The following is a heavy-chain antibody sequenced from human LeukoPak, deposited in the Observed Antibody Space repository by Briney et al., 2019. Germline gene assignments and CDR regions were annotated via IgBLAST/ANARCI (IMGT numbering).Heavy chain of an antibody. CDR2: INHSGST. Sequence: PSETLSLTCAVYGGSFSGYYWSWIRQPPGKGLEWIGEINHSGSTNYNPSLKSRVTISVDTSKNQFSLKLSSVTAADTAVYYCARGDYYDSSGYYSGPDAFDIWGQGTMVTVSS. J-gene: IGHJ3*02. CDR3: ARGDYYDSSGYYSGPDAFDI. V-gene: IGHV4-34*01. D-gene: IGHD3-22*01. CDR1: GGSFSGYY.